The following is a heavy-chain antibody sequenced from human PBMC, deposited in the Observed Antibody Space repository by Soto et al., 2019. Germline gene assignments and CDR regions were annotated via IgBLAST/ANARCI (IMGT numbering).Heavy chain of an antibody. Sequence: ASVKVSCKTSGYTFSSYGITWVRQAPGQGLEWMGWISTYIDSTNYAQKFQGRVTLTTDTSTTTAYMELRDLRSDDTAMYYCAREVADCAGDCSGYFDYWGQGTLVTVSS. CDR2: ISTYIDST. CDR1: GYTFSSYG. V-gene: IGHV1-18*01. CDR3: AREVADCAGDCSGYFDY. D-gene: IGHD2-21*02. J-gene: IGHJ4*02.